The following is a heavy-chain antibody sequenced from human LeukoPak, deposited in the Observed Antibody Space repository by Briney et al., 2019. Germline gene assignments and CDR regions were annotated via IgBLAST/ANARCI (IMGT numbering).Heavy chain of an antibody. CDR2: ISGSGGST. J-gene: IGHJ4*02. CDR1: RFTFSSYA. V-gene: IGHV3-23*01. CDR3: AQGRSSTSWLGY. Sequence: GGSLRLSCAASRFTFSSYAMSWARQAPGKGLEWVSAISGSGGSTYYADSVKGRFTISRDNSKNTLYLQMNSLRAEDTAVYYCAQGRSSTSWLGYWGQGTLVTVSS. D-gene: IGHD2-2*01.